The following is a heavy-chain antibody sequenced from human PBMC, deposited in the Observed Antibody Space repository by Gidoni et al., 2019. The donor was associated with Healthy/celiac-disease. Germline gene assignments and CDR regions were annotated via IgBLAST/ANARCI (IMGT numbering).Heavy chain of an antibody. CDR1: GFTFRSYA. V-gene: IGHV3-30-3*01. J-gene: IGHJ6*02. Sequence: QVQLVESGGGVVQPGRSLRRSCAACGFTFRSYAMHWVRQAPGKGLEWVAVISYDGSNKYYADSVKGRFTISRDNSKNTLYLQMNSLRAEDTAVYYCVEGTIFGVAGPYYYYGMDVWGQGTTVTVSS. D-gene: IGHD3-3*01. CDR3: VEGTIFGVAGPYYYYGMDV. CDR2: ISYDGSNK.